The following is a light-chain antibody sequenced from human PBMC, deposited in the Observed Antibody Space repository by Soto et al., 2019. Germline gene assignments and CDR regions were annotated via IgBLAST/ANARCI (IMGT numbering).Light chain of an antibody. CDR3: GTWDSSLSAVV. Sequence: QSVLTQPPSVSAAPGQKVTISCSGSSSNIGNNYVSWYQQLPGTAPKLLIYDNNKRPSGIPDRFSGSKSGTSATLGITGLPTGDEADYYCGTWDSSLSAVVFGGGPKLTGL. CDR2: DNN. V-gene: IGLV1-51*01. J-gene: IGLJ2*01. CDR1: SSNIGNNY.